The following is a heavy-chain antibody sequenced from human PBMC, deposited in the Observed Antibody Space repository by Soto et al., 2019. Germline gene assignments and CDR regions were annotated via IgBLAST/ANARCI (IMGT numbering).Heavy chain of an antibody. CDR2: IYWDDDK. CDR1: GFSLTTSGVG. D-gene: IGHD3-3*01. CDR3: AHRVLRTVFGLVTTTAIYFDF. V-gene: IGHV2-5*02. J-gene: IGHJ4*02. Sequence: QITLNEAGPTVVRPTETLPLTCRFSGFSLTTSGVGVGWIRQSPGRAPEWLALIYWDDDKRYSASLKSRLNITKDTPKNQVVLTVSDLDPTDTATYYCAHRVLRTVFGLVTTTAIYFDFWGQGTPVAVSS.